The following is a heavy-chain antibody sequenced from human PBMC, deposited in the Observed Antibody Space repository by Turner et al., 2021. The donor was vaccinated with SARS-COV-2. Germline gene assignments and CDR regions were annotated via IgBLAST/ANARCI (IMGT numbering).Heavy chain of an antibody. CDR3: ARDLFQDYGSGSYRLDN. J-gene: IGHJ4*02. D-gene: IGHD3-10*01. Sequence: QVQLVESGGGVVQPGRSLRLSCAASGFTFSNYGMHWVRQAPGKGLEWVAVIWYDGSNKYYADSVKGRFTISRDNSKNTLYLQMNSLRAEDTAVYYCARDLFQDYGSGSYRLDNWGQGTLVTVSS. CDR2: IWYDGSNK. CDR1: GFTFSNYG. V-gene: IGHV3-33*01.